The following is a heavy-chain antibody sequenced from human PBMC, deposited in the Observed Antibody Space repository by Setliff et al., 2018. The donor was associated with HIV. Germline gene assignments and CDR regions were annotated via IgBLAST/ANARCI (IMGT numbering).Heavy chain of an antibody. Sequence: KPSETLSLTCTVYGGSFSNYYTNWIRQPPGKGLEWIGELSPSGTTRSNPSLQSRVTISLDTSNNQLSLKLTSVTAADTALYFCARGRGAWFEGSWFDPWGQGILVTVSS. CDR3: ARGRGAWFEGSWFDP. CDR1: GGSFSNYY. CDR2: LSPSGTT. V-gene: IGHV4-34*01. D-gene: IGHD6-19*01. J-gene: IGHJ5*02.